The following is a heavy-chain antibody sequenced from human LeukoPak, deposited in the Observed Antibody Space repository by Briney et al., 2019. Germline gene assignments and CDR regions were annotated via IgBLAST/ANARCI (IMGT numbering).Heavy chain of an antibody. CDR2: INSDGSST. Sequence: RGALRLSRAASRVTFSSEWMHWVPQAPGKGLKAVSRINSDGSSTTYADSVKGRFTISRDNAKNPLYVQMNSLRAEDTAVYYCGSTSGSKGKFDYWGQGTLVTVSS. CDR1: RVTFSSEW. J-gene: IGHJ4*02. V-gene: IGHV3-74*01. D-gene: IGHD2-2*01. CDR3: GSTSGSKGKFDY.